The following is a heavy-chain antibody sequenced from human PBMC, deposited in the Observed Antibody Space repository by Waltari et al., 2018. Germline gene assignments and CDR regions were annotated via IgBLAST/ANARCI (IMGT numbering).Heavy chain of an antibody. V-gene: IGHV4-61*02. CDR3: ARDRGYDSSGYYDY. Sequence: QVQLQESGPGLVKSSQTLSLTCTVSGGSISSGSYSWSWIRKPAGKGLEWIGRIYTSGSTNYNPSLKSRVTISVDTSKNQFSLKLSSVTAADTAVYYCARDRGYDSSGYYDYWGQGTLVTVSS. J-gene: IGHJ4*02. CDR2: IYTSGST. D-gene: IGHD3-22*01. CDR1: GGSISSGSYS.